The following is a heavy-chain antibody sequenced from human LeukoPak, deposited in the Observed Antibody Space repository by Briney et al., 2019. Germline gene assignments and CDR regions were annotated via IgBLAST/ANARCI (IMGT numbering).Heavy chain of an antibody. CDR3: ARVHKWGTPYFDY. Sequence: PSQTLSLTCAVSGGSISSGGYSWSWIRQPPGKGLEWIGYIYHSGSTYYNPTLKSRVTISVDRSKNQFSLKLSSVTAADTAVYYCARVHKWGTPYFDYWGQGTLVTVSS. J-gene: IGHJ4*02. CDR1: GGSISSGGYS. CDR2: IYHSGST. D-gene: IGHD7-27*01. V-gene: IGHV4-30-2*01.